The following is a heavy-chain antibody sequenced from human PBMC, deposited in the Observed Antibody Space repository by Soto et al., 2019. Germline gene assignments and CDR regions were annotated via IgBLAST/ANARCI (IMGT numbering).Heavy chain of an antibody. V-gene: IGHV1-69*12. CDR2: IIPMFGTA. CDR3: ASGIQLWLRRINNGYSG. CDR1: GGTFSTYA. J-gene: IGHJ4*02. D-gene: IGHD5-18*01. Sequence: QVQLVQSGAEVKKPESSVKVSCKAPGGTFSTYAISWVRQAPGQGLEWMGGIIPMFGTANYAQRFQDRVTXTAXESTNTVYMELSSLRSEDMAVYFCASGIQLWLRRINNGYSGWGQGTLVTVSS.